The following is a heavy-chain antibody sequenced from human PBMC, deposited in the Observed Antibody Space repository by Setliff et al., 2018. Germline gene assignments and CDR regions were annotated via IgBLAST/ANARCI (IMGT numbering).Heavy chain of an antibody. J-gene: IGHJ4*02. CDR2: IYNSGSA. CDR3: MNWDGAF. Sequence: SETLSLTCTVSGASVSSNIYYWSWIRQPPGRGLEWIGCIYNSGSAIYSPSLKSRVTISRDNSKNTLYVQMNTLGPEDTAVYYCMNWDGAFWGRGTLVTVSS. V-gene: IGHV4-61*01. D-gene: IGHD1-26*01. CDR1: GASVSSNIYY.